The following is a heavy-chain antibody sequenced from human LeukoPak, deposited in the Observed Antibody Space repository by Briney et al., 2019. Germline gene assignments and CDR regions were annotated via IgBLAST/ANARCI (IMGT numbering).Heavy chain of an antibody. CDR1: GFTFSSYW. CDR2: INSDGSRT. CDR3: ARDGYNWNEGTYFDY. J-gene: IGHJ4*02. Sequence: GGSLRLSCAASGFTFSSYWMHWVRQAPGKGLVWVSRINSDGSRTNYADSVKGRFTVSRDNAKNTLYLQMNSLRGEDTAFYYRARDGYNWNEGTYFDYWGQGTLVTVSS. V-gene: IGHV3-74*01. D-gene: IGHD1-20*01.